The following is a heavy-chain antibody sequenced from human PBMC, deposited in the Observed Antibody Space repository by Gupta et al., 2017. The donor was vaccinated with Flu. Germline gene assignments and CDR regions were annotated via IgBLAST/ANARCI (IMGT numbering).Heavy chain of an antibody. J-gene: IGHJ3*02. CDR3: AKGGSSSGWIDI. V-gene: IGHV3-23*01. CDR2: ISGSGGST. Sequence: VRQAPGKGLEWVSRISGSGGSTYYADSVKGRFTISRDNSKNTLYLQMNSLRAEETAVYYWAKGGSSSGWIDIWGQGTMVTVSS. D-gene: IGHD6-19*01.